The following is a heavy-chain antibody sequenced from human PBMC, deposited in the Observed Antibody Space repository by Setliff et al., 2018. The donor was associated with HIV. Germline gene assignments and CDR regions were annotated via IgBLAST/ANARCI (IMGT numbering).Heavy chain of an antibody. Sequence: LRLSCAASRFRFRSYWMSWVRQAPGKGLESVANVKQDGTETLYVDSVKGRFTISRDNANNLVYLQMNSLRVEDTAVYFCARWGSGSYERVFDYWGQGMLVTVSS. CDR1: RFRFRSYW. D-gene: IGHD1-26*01. CDR3: ARWGSGSYERVFDY. CDR2: VKQDGTET. J-gene: IGHJ4*02. V-gene: IGHV3-7*01.